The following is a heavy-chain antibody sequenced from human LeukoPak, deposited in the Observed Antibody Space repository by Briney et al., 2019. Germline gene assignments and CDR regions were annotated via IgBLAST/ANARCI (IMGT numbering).Heavy chain of an antibody. CDR3: ARGGSSYGYYAVGFSR. Sequence: KPSETLSLTCAVYGGSFSGYYWSWIRQPPGKGLERIGEINHSGSTNYNPSLKSRVTISVDTSKNQFSLKLSSVTAADTAVYYCARGGSSYGYYAVGFSRWGQGTLVTVSS. J-gene: IGHJ4*02. CDR1: GGSFSGYY. CDR2: INHSGST. V-gene: IGHV4-34*01. D-gene: IGHD5-18*01.